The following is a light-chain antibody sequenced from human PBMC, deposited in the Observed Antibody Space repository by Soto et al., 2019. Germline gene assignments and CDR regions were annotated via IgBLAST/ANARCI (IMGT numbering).Light chain of an antibody. CDR3: QQYGSSPRT. CDR2: GAS. J-gene: IGKJ1*01. V-gene: IGKV3-20*01. CDR1: QSVSSGY. Sequence: EIVLTQSPGTLSLSPGERATLSCRASQSVSSGYLAWYQQKPGQAPRLLIYGASSRATGITDRFSGSGSGTDFTLTISSLEPEDFAVYYCQQYGSSPRTFGQGTKVEIK.